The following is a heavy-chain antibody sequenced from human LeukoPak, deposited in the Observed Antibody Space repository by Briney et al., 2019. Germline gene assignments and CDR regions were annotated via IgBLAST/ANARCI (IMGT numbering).Heavy chain of an antibody. J-gene: IGHJ6*02. V-gene: IGHV4-59*12. CDR3: ARGPYDFWSGYLGLPYYYYGMDV. D-gene: IGHD3-3*01. Sequence: PSETLSLTCTVSGGSISSYYWSWIRQPPGKGLEWIGYIYYSGSTNYNPSLKSRVTISVDTSKNQFSLKLSSVTAADTAVYYCARGPYDFWSGYLGLPYYYYGMDVWGQGTTVTVSS. CDR1: GGSISSYY. CDR2: IYYSGST.